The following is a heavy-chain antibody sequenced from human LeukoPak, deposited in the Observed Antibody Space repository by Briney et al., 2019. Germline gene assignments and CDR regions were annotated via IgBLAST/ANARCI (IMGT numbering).Heavy chain of an antibody. D-gene: IGHD2-15*01. CDR3: AREARRYCSGGSCRNWFDP. J-gene: IGHJ5*02. Sequence: RSLRLSCAASGFTFSSYAMHWVRQAPGKGLEWVAVISYDGSNKYYADSVKGRFTISRDSSKNTLYLQMNSLRAEDTAVYYCAREARRYCSGGSCRNWFDPWGQGTLVTVSS. V-gene: IGHV3-30-3*01. CDR1: GFTFSSYA. CDR2: ISYDGSNK.